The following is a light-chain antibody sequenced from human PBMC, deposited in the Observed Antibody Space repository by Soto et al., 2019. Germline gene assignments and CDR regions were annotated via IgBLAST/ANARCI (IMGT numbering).Light chain of an antibody. J-gene: IGKJ2*01. CDR1: QSVRGSS. CDR3: QQYGSSPLYT. CDR2: SVS. V-gene: IGKV3-20*01. Sequence: EVVLTQSPGTLSLSPGEGATLSCRASQSVRGSSFAWYQQKPGQAPRLLIYSVSSRATGIPDRFSGSGSGTDFTLTISRLEPEDFAVYYCQQYGSSPLYTFGQGTKLEIK.